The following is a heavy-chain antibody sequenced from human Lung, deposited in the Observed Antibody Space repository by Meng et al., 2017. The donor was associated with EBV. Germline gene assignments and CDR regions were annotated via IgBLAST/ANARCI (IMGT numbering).Heavy chain of an antibody. D-gene: IGHD1-7*01. CDR3: ARLTGTGWFDP. Sequence: LNLVELGGGLVKPGESLRLSCAASGFIFSDYTMNWVRQAPGKGLEWVSSISSGNSYIYYADSVKGRFSISRDNTKNSLSLQMNSLRAEDTAVYYCARLTGTGWFDPWGQGTLVTVSS. CDR2: ISSGNSYI. J-gene: IGHJ5*02. CDR1: GFIFSDYT. V-gene: IGHV3-21*06.